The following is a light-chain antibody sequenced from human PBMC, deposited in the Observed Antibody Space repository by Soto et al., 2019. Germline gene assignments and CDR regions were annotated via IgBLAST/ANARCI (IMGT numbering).Light chain of an antibody. J-gene: IGLJ2*01. CDR1: SSNIGAGYD. CDR2: GNS. Sequence: QSVLTQPPSVSGAPGQRVTISCTGSSSNIGAGYDVHWYQQLPGTAPKLLIYGNSNRPSGVPDRFSGSKSGTSASLAITGLHAEDEADHYCQSYDSSLSGSYVVFGGGTKLTVL. V-gene: IGLV1-40*01. CDR3: QSYDSSLSGSYVV.